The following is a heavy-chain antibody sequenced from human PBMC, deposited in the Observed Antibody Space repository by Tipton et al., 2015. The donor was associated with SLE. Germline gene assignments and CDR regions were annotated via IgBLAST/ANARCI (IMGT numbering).Heavy chain of an antibody. CDR3: ARGKRGYDLVFDY. V-gene: IGHV4-59*02. Sequence: TLSLTCTVSGGSVSSQYWSWIRQPPGKGLEWIGFVNYNGATNSNLSLKSRVSISIDTSTNRFSLKMTSVTAADTAVYFCARGKRGYDLVFDYWGQGTLVTVSS. D-gene: IGHD5-12*01. J-gene: IGHJ4*02. CDR2: VNYNGAT. CDR1: GGSVSSQY.